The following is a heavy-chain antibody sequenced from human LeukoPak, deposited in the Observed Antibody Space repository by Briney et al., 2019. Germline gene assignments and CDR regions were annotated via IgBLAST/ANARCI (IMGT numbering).Heavy chain of an antibody. CDR3: AREYTAMAYDY. Sequence: PGGSLRLSCVASGFAFSDDSMNWVRQPPGKGLEWVSSISSTSKYIYYADSVKGRFTISRDNAKNSLFLQTNNLRVDDSAVYYCAREYTAMAYDYWGQGNLVTVSS. CDR1: GFAFSDDS. V-gene: IGHV3-21*01. D-gene: IGHD5-18*01. CDR2: ISSTSKYI. J-gene: IGHJ4*02.